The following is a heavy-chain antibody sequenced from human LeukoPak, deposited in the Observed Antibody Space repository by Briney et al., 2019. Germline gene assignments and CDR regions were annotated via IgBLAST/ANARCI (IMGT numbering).Heavy chain of an antibody. V-gene: IGHV3-9*01. D-gene: IGHD3-3*01. CDR1: GFTFDDYA. CDR3: AKGYDFWSGTHGYYFDY. Sequence: GGSLRLSCAASGFTFDDYAMHWVRQAPGKDLEWVSGISWNSGSIGYADSVKGRFTISRDNAKNSLYLQMNSLRAEDTALYYCAKGYDFWSGTHGYYFDYWGQGTLVTVSS. J-gene: IGHJ4*02. CDR2: ISWNSGSI.